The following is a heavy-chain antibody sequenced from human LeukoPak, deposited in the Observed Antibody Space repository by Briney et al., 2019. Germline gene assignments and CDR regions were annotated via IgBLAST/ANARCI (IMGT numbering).Heavy chain of an antibody. D-gene: IGHD3-22*01. J-gene: IGHJ4*02. Sequence: PGGSLRLSCAASGFTFSNFAMSWVRQAPGKGLEWVSGINGRGGSTYYADSVKGRFTISRDNTKNSLFLQMNNVRAEDTAVYYCARRGYYYDSSGYYSYEGRDYWGQGTVVTVSS. CDR3: ARRGYYYDSSGYYSYEGRDY. V-gene: IGHV3-23*01. CDR2: INGRGGST. CDR1: GFTFSNFA.